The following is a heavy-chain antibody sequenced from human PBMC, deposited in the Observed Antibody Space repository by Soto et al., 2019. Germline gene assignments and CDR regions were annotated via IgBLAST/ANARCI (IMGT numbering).Heavy chain of an antibody. D-gene: IGHD3-22*01. CDR2: INPNNVDT. CDR1: GYTFTGYF. J-gene: IGHJ4*02. Sequence: ASVKVSCKASGYTFTGYFVHWVRQAPGQRLEWMGWINPNNVDTNYAQNFQGRVTMTRDKSTSTAYMELSSLISDDTAVYYCARWGYDSSGYSDYWGQGTLVTVSS. V-gene: IGHV1-2*02. CDR3: ARWGYDSSGYSDY.